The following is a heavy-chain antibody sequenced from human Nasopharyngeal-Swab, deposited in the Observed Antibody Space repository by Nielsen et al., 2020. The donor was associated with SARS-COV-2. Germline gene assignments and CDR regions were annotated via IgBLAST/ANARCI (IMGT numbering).Heavy chain of an antibody. CDR3: ASESAMAWGGVDY. CDR2: ISYDGSNK. D-gene: IGHD5-18*01. Sequence: GESLKISCAASGFTFSSYAMHWVRQAPGKGPEWVAVISYDGSNKYYADSVKGRFTISRDNSKNTLYLQMNSLRAEDTAVYYCASESAMAWGGVDYWGQGTLVTVSS. J-gene: IGHJ4*02. V-gene: IGHV3-30-3*01. CDR1: GFTFSSYA.